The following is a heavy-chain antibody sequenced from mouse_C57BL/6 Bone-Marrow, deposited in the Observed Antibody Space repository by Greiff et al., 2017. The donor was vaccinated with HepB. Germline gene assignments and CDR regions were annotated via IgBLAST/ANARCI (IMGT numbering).Heavy chain of an antibody. CDR1: GYAFSSSW. Sequence: QVQLQQSGPELVKPGASVKISCKASGYAFSSSWMNWVKQRPGKGLEWIGRIYPGDGDTNYNGKFKGKATLTADKSSSPAYMQLSSLTSEDSAVYFCAIITRAYWGQGTLVTVSA. CDR2: IYPGDGDT. V-gene: IGHV1-82*01. CDR3: AIITRAY. D-gene: IGHD1-1*01. J-gene: IGHJ3*01.